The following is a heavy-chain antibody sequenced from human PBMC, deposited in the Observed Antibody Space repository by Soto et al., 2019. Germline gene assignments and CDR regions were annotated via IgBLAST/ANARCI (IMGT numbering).Heavy chain of an antibody. CDR2: ISAYNGNT. V-gene: IGHV1-18*01. CDR1: GYTFTSYG. CDR3: ARPLGAYSSGWYGV. D-gene: IGHD6-19*01. Sequence: ASVKVSCKASGYTFTSYGISWVRQAPGQGLEWMGWISAYNGNTNYAQKLQGRVTMTTDTSTSTAYMELRSLRSDDTAVYYCARPLGAYSSGWYGVWGQGTLVTVSS. J-gene: IGHJ4*02.